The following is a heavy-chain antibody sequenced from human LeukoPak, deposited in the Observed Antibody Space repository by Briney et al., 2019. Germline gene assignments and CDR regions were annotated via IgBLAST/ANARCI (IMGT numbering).Heavy chain of an antibody. V-gene: IGHV4-34*01. CDR3: ARDLGRYTTYYYDSSGYYYPYYFVY. D-gene: IGHD3-22*01. J-gene: IGHJ4*02. Sequence: PSETLSLTCAVYGGSFSGYYWSWIRQPPGKGLEWIGEINHSGSTNYNPSLKSRVTISVDTSKNQFSLKPSSVTAADTAVYYCARDLGRYTTYYYDSSGYYYPYYFVYWGQGTLVTVSS. CDR2: INHSGST. CDR1: GGSFSGYY.